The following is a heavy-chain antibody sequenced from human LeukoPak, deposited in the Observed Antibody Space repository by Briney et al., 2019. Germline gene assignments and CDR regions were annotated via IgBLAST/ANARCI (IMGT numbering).Heavy chain of an antibody. J-gene: IGHJ4*02. CDR3: ARQSPDSSGYYYPKPFDY. V-gene: IGHV5-51*01. Sequence: GESLKISCKGSGYSFTSYWIGWVRQMPGKGLEWMGIIYPGDSDTRYSPSFQGQVTISADKSISTAYLQWSSLKASDTAMYYCARQSPDSSGYYYPKPFDYWGQGTLVTVSS. D-gene: IGHD3-22*01. CDR2: IYPGDSDT. CDR1: GYSFTSYW.